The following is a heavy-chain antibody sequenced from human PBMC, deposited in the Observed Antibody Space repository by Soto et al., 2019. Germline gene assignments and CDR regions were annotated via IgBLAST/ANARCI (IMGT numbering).Heavy chain of an antibody. CDR1: GGTFSSYA. CDR3: ARTYYYDSSGYYYFDY. Sequence: ASVKVSCKASGGTFSSYAISWVRQAPGQGLEWMGGIIPIFGTANYAQKFQGRVTITADESTSTAYMELSSLRSEDTAVYYCARTYYYDSSGYYYFDYWGQGTLVTVSS. V-gene: IGHV1-69*13. D-gene: IGHD3-22*01. J-gene: IGHJ4*02. CDR2: IIPIFGTA.